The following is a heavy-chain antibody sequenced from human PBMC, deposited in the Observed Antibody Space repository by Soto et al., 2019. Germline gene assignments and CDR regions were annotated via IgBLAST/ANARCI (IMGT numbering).Heavy chain of an antibody. CDR1: GYSFTSYW. Sequence: GESLKISCKGSGYSFTSYWISWVRQMPGKGLEWMGRIDPSDSYTNYSPSFQGHVTISADKSISTAYLQWSSLKASDTAMYYCAREPDDFVRYYYYYGMDVWGQGTTVTVSS. D-gene: IGHD3-3*01. V-gene: IGHV5-10-1*01. CDR2: IDPSDSYT. CDR3: AREPDDFVRYYYYYGMDV. J-gene: IGHJ6*02.